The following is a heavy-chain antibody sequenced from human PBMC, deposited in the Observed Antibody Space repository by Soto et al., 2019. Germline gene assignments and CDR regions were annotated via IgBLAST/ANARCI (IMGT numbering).Heavy chain of an antibody. J-gene: IGHJ6*02. D-gene: IGHD2-2*01. CDR2: ISRSSNTL. Sequence: GGSLRLSCAASGFTVSNYSMNWVRQAPGKGLEWVSYISRSSNTLYYADSVKGRFTISRDNAKNSLYLQMNSLRDEDTAVYYCARAGYCISTSCRYGMDVWGQGTTVTVSS. CDR3: ARAGYCISTSCRYGMDV. CDR1: GFTVSNYS. V-gene: IGHV3-48*02.